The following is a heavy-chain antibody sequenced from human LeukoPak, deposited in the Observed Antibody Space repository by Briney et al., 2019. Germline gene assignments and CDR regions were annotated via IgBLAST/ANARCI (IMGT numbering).Heavy chain of an antibody. Sequence: GGSLRLSCAASGFTFDDYAMHWVRQAPGKGLEWVSGISWNSGSIGYADSVKGRFTISRDNAKNSLYLQMNSLRAEDTALYYCAKDSLAYYDALNDAFDIWGQGTMVTVSS. D-gene: IGHD3-22*01. CDR1: GFTFDDYA. CDR3: AKDSLAYYDALNDAFDI. J-gene: IGHJ3*02. V-gene: IGHV3-9*01. CDR2: ISWNSGSI.